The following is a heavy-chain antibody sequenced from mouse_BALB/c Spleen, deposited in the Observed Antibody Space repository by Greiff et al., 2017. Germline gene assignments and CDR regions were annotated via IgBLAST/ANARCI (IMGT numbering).Heavy chain of an antibody. V-gene: IGHV5-9-3*01. J-gene: IGHJ2*01. CDR3: ARRYGNYAYFDY. D-gene: IGHD2-10*02. CDR1: GFTFSSYA. Sequence: EVNVVESGGGLVKPGGSLKLSCAASGFTFSSYAMSWVRQTPEKRLEWVATISSGGSYTYYPDSVKGRFTISRDNAKNTLYLQMSSLRSEDTAMYYCARRYGNYAYFDYRGQGTTLTVSS. CDR2: ISSGGSYT.